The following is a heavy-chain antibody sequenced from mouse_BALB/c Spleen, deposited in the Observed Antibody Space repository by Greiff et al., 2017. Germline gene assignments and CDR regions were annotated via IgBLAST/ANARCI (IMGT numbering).Heavy chain of an antibody. CDR2: ISSGGGST. J-gene: IGHJ4*01. V-gene: IGHV5-12-1*01. CDR3: ARRGYYGYDNYAMDY. CDR1: GFAFSSYD. Sequence: EVQLVESGGGLVKPGGSLKLSCAASGFAFSSYDMSWVRQTPEKRLEWVAYISSGGGSTYYPDTVKGRFTISRDNAKNTLYLQMSSLKSEDTAMYYCARRGYYGYDNYAMDYWGQGTSVTVSS. D-gene: IGHD2-2*01.